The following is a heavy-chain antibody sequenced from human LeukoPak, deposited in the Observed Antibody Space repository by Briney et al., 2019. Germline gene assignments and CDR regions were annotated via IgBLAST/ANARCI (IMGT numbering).Heavy chain of an antibody. CDR3: ARSGYYHYYGLDV. CDR2: IGTADDT. CDR1: GFIFSSYD. Sequence: GVSLRLSCVASGFIFSSYDLHWVPQTTGKGLVWVSAIGTADDTFYPDSVKGRFTISRDDAKNSLYLQMRNLRVRDTAVYYCARSGYYHYYGLDVWGQGTTVTVSS. V-gene: IGHV3-13*04. D-gene: IGHD6-13*01. J-gene: IGHJ6*02.